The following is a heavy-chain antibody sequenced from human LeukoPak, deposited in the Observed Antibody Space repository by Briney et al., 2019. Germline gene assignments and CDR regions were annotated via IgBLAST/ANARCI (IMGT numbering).Heavy chain of an antibody. CDR2: IYHSGST. V-gene: IGHV4-30-2*01. CDR3: ARSDSSSWLFDY. CDR1: GGSISSGGYS. Sequence: PSETLSLTCAVSGGSISSGGYSWSWIRQPPGKGLEWIGYIYHSGSTYYNPSLKSRVTISVDRSKNQVSLQLSSVTAADTAVYYCARSDSSSWLFDYWGQGTLVTVSS. D-gene: IGHD6-13*01. J-gene: IGHJ4*02.